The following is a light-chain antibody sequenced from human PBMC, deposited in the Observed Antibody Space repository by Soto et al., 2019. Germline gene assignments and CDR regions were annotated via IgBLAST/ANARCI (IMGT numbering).Light chain of an antibody. CDR2: GAS. CDR1: QRVSSSY. Sequence: EIVLTQSPGTLSLSPGERATLSCRASQRVSSSYLAWYQQKPGQAPRLLIYGASSRASGIPDRFSGSGSGTDFTLTISRLEPEDFAVYYCQQYGSSPLFTFGTGTKVAIK. J-gene: IGKJ3*01. V-gene: IGKV3-20*01. CDR3: QQYGSSPLFT.